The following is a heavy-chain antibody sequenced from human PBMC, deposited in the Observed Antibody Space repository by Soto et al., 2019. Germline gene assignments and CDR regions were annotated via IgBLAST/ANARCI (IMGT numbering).Heavy chain of an antibody. CDR1: AFTFSSYV. D-gene: IGHD6-13*01. V-gene: IGHV3-30*18. CDR2: ISYDGSNK. J-gene: IGHJ6*02. CDR3: AKSAAAGPYYYYGMDV. Sequence: LXLTCAASAFTFSSYVMHWVRQAPVKGLEWVAVISYDGSNKYYADSVKGRFTISRDNSKNTLYLQMNSLRAEDTAVYYCAKSAAAGPYYYYGMDVWGQGTTVTVSS.